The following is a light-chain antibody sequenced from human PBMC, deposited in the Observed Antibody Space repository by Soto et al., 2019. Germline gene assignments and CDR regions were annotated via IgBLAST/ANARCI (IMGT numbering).Light chain of an antibody. Sequence: QSVLTQPSSVSPSPGQSITISCPGTSRDVGSYNLVSWYQQHPGNAPQLIIYERTKRPSGVSYGFSGPTSGHPASLTISGLQEEDVGDDHCCSYADSVTHYVSGAGTKVT. J-gene: IGLJ1*01. V-gene: IGLV2-23*01. CDR1: SRDVGSYNL. CDR2: ERT. CDR3: CSYADSVTHYV.